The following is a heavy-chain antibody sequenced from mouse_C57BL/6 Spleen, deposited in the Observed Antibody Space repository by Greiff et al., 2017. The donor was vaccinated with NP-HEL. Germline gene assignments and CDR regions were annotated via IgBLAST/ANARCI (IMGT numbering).Heavy chain of an antibody. D-gene: IGHD1-1*01. CDR1: GFNIKDYY. Sequence: EVQLQQSGAELVKPGASVKLSCTASGFNIKDYYMHWVKQRTEQGLEWIGGIDPEDGETKYAPKFQGKATITADTSSNTAYLQLSSLTSEDTAVYYCALYGSNYYFDYWGQGTTLTVSS. J-gene: IGHJ2*01. V-gene: IGHV14-2*01. CDR2: IDPEDGET. CDR3: ALYGSNYYFDY.